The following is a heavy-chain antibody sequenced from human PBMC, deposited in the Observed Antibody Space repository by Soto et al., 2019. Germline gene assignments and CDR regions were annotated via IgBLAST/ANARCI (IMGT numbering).Heavy chain of an antibody. CDR1: GGSVSSGDYF. CDR3: AREKGYISGPKNFDS. D-gene: IGHD5-12*01. Sequence: PSETLSLTCTVSGGSVSSGDYFWSWIRQPPGKGLEWIGYIYDSGSSYYNPSLKIRVTMSVDTSKNQFSLKLRSVTAADTAMYYCAREKGYISGPKNFDSWGQGTLVTVSS. V-gene: IGHV4-30-4*01. CDR2: IYDSGSS. J-gene: IGHJ4*02.